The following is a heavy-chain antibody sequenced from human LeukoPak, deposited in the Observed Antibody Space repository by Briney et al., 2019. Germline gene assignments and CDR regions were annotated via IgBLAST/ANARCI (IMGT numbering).Heavy chain of an antibody. Sequence: PGGSLRLSCAASGFTFSDYYMSWIRQAPGKGLEWVSYISDSSSYTNYADSVKGRLTIYRDNAKKSLYLQMNSLRAEDTAFYYCARAGRYGFAGYSGDYWGQGTLVTVSS. CDR1: GFTFSDYY. D-gene: IGHD3-10*01. V-gene: IGHV3-11*05. CDR3: ARAGRYGFAGYSGDY. J-gene: IGHJ4*02. CDR2: ISDSSSYT.